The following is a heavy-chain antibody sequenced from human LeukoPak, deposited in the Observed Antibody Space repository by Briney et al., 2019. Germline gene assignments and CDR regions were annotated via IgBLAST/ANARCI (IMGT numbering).Heavy chain of an antibody. CDR2: ISAYNGNT. V-gene: IGHV1-18*01. J-gene: IGHJ3*02. D-gene: IGHD3-22*01. CDR3: ARRRITMIVVVRDDAFDI. Sequence: ASVKVSCKASGYTFTSYGISWVRQAPGQGLEWMGWISAYNGNTNYAQKLQGRVTMTTDTSTSTAYMELRSLRSGDTAVYYCARRRITMIVVVRDDAFDIWGQGTMVTVSS. CDR1: GYTFTSYG.